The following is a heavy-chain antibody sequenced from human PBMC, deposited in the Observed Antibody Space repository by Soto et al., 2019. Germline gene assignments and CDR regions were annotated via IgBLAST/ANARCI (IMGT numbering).Heavy chain of an antibody. CDR2: MKKDGSEK. CDR3: AKLGSGYYTGLYFDY. D-gene: IGHD3-3*01. J-gene: IGHJ4*02. CDR1: GFSFGDYW. Sequence: EVQLVESGGALVQRGGSLRLSCAASGFSFGDYWLSWVRQAPGKGLEWVAHMKKDGSEKYYVDSVKGRFTVSRDNAENSLYLQMNSLRAEDTAVYYCAKLGSGYYTGLYFDYWGQGTLVTVAS. V-gene: IGHV3-7*03.